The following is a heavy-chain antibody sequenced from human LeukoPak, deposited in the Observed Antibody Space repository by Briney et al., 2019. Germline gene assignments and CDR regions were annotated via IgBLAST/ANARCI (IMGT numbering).Heavy chain of an antibody. J-gene: IGHJ4*02. CDR2: IRSRANSYVI. V-gene: IGHV3-73*01. D-gene: IGHD3-22*01. CDR3: ARDLGGYSEFDY. CDR1: GFTFSGSA. Sequence: GGSLRLSCAASGFTFSGSAMHWVRQASGKGLEWIGRIRSRANSYVIVYAASVTGRFTISRDNTKNSLYLQMNSLRAEDTAVYYCARDLGGYSEFDYWGQGTLVTVSS.